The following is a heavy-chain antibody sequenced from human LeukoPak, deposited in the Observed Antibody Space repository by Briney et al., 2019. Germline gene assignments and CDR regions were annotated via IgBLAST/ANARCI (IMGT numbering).Heavy chain of an antibody. V-gene: IGHV3-23*01. CDR3: AKDSPHTVTTRDYFDY. CDR1: GFTFSSYA. Sequence: PGGSLRLSCAASGFTFSSYAMSWVRQAPGKGLEWVSAISGSGGSTYYADSVKGRFTISRDNSKNTLYLQMNSLRAEDTAVYYCAKDSPHTVTTRDYFDYWGQGTLVTVSS. D-gene: IGHD4-17*01. J-gene: IGHJ4*02. CDR2: ISGSGGST.